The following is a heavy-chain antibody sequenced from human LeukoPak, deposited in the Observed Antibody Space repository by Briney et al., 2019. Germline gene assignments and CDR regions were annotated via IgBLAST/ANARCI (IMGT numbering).Heavy chain of an antibody. J-gene: IGHJ5*02. CDR3: ARAVVAAVNWFDP. Sequence: ASVKVSCKASGYTFTGYYMHWVRQAPGQGLEWMGWISAYNGNTNYAQKLQGRVTMTTDTSTSTAYMELRSLRSDDTAVYYCARAVVAAVNWFDPWGQGTLVTVSS. CDR1: GYTFTGYY. CDR2: ISAYNGNT. V-gene: IGHV1-18*04. D-gene: IGHD2-15*01.